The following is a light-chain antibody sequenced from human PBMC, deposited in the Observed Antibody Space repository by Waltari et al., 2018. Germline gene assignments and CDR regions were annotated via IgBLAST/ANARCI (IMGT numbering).Light chain of an antibody. V-gene: IGKV1-9*01. CDR3: QQLTTYPWT. CDR2: GAS. CDR1: QGVRSY. Sequence: DIQLTQSPSFLSASVGDRLTITCRASQGVRSYLAWYQQKAGKVPKLLISGASTLQSGVPSRFSGSGSGTEFTLTISSLQPEDFATYYCQQLTTYPWTFGQGTKVEI. J-gene: IGKJ1*01.